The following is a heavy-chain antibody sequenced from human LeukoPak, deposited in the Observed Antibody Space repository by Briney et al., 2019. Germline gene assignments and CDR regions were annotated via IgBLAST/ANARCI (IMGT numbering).Heavy chain of an antibody. V-gene: IGHV1-69*01. J-gene: IGHJ5*02. Sequence: SVKVSCKASGGTFSSYAISWVRQAPGQGLEWMGGVIPIFGTANYAQKFQGRVTITADESTSTAYMELSSLRSEDTAVYYCARERDGYNLDWFDPWGQGTLVTVSS. D-gene: IGHD5-24*01. CDR2: VIPIFGTA. CDR1: GGTFSSYA. CDR3: ARERDGYNLDWFDP.